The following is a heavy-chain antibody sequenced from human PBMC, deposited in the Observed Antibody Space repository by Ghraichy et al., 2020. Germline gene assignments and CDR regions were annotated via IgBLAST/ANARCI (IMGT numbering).Heavy chain of an antibody. Sequence: SMKVSCKASGGTFSSYAISWVRQAPGQGLEWMGGIIPIFGTANYAQKFQGRVTITADESTSTAYMELSSLRSEDTAVYYCASTGYDSSGYYYYWGQGTLVTVSS. CDR3: ASTGYDSSGYYYY. J-gene: IGHJ4*02. CDR1: GGTFSSYA. V-gene: IGHV1-69*13. D-gene: IGHD3-22*01. CDR2: IIPIFGTA.